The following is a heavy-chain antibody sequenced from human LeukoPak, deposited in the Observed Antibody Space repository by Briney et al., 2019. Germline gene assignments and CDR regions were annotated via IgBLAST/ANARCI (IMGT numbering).Heavy chain of an antibody. D-gene: IGHD3-3*01. CDR3: ATNDFWSGYYYFDY. CDR1: GFTFRSYA. CDR2: ISGTGAST. Sequence: PGGSLRLSCAASGFTFRSYAMSWVRQAPGKGLEWVSGISGTGASTYYADSVKGRFTISRDNSKNTLYLQMNSLRAEDTAVYYCATNDFWSGYYYFDYWGQGTLVTVSS. J-gene: IGHJ4*02. V-gene: IGHV3-23*01.